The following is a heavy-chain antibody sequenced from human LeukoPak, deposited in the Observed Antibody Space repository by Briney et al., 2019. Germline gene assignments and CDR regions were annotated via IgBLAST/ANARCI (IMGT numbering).Heavy chain of an antibody. D-gene: IGHD5-18*01. CDR2: LFYSGNA. CDR3: ARQRRGYSYGWGDFDY. Sequence: PSETLSLTCAVSGGSYSSSGYYWGCFRQPPGKGLEWIGSLFYSGNAYYNPSLKSRVTISVDTSKNQFSLKLSSVTAADTAVYYCARQRRGYSYGWGDFDYWGQGTLVTVSS. J-gene: IGHJ4*02. CDR1: GGSYSSSGYY. V-gene: IGHV4-39*01.